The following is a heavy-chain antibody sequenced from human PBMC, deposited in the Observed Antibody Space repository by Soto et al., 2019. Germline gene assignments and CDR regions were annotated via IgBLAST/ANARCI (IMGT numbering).Heavy chain of an antibody. CDR1: SGSISSSNW. CDR3: ARGKCSGGSCYSSDAFDI. Sequence: QVQLQESGPGLVKPSGTLSLTCAVSSGSISSSNWWSWVRQPPGKGLEWIGEIYHSGSTNYNPSLKSRVTISVDKSKIQFSLKLSSVTAADTAVYYCARGKCSGGSCYSSDAFDIWGQGTMDTVSS. D-gene: IGHD2-15*01. V-gene: IGHV4-4*02. CDR2: IYHSGST. J-gene: IGHJ3*02.